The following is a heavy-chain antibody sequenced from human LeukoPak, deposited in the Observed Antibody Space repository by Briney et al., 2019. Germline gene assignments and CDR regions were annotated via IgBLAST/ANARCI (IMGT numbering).Heavy chain of an antibody. Sequence: SETLSLTCPVSGGSISSSYWSWIRQPPGKGLEWIGYIYYSGSTNYNPSLKSRVTITVATSKNQFSLKLSSVTAADTAVYYCARVAYCGGDCYSYYFDYWGQGTLVTVSS. CDR1: GGSISSSY. CDR2: IYYSGST. D-gene: IGHD2-21*02. V-gene: IGHV4-59*01. J-gene: IGHJ4*02. CDR3: ARVAYCGGDCYSYYFDY.